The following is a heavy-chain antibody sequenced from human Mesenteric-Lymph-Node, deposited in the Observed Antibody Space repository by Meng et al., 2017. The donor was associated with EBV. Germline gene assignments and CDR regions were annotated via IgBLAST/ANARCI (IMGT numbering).Heavy chain of an antibody. CDR3: ARMESGTNRPFDY. V-gene: IGHV4-39*01. CDR1: GGFISSSTYY. CDR2: IYYSGST. Sequence: QGPGPGLGKPSETLSFTCAVSGGFISSSTYYWGWSRQPPGKGLEWIANIYYSGSTYYNPSLKSRVTMSVDTSKNQFSLELTSVTAADTAMYYCARMESGTNRPFDYWGQGTLVTVFS. J-gene: IGHJ4*02. D-gene: IGHD1-26*01.